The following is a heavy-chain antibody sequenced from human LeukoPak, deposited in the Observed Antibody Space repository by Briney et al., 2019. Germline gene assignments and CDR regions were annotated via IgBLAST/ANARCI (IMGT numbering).Heavy chain of an antibody. V-gene: IGHV4-34*01. CDR3: ARDYGGNYYYDY. CDR1: GGSFSGYY. CDR2: INHSGST. J-gene: IGHJ4*02. Sequence: SETLSLTCAVYGGSFSGYYWSWIRQPPGKGLEWIGEINHSGSTNYNPSLKSRVTISVDKSKNQFSLKLSSVTAADTAVYYCARDYGGNYYYDYWGQGTLVTVSS. D-gene: IGHD4-23*01.